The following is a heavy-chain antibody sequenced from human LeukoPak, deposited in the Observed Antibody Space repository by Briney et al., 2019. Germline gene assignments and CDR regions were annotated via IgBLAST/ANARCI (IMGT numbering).Heavy chain of an antibody. D-gene: IGHD1-26*01. Sequence: PGGSLRLSCAASGFTFSSYWVNWVRQAPGKGLEWVANIKQDGSEKYYVDSVKGRLTISRDNAKNSLYLQMNSLRAEDTAVYYCARVGGSYWGWFDPWGQGTLVTVSS. V-gene: IGHV3-7*01. CDR2: IKQDGSEK. J-gene: IGHJ5*02. CDR3: ARVGGSYWGWFDP. CDR1: GFTFSSYW.